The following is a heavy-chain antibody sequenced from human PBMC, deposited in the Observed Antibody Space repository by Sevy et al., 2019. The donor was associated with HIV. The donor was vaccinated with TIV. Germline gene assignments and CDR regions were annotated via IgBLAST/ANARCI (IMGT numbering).Heavy chain of an antibody. CDR3: ARRGPDDFWSGYSGYYYYMDV. CDR1: GYSISSGYY. J-gene: IGHJ6*03. CDR2: IYHSGST. V-gene: IGHV4-38-2*01. Sequence: SETMSLTCAVSGYSISSGYYWGWIRQPPGKGLEWIGSIYHSGSTYYNPSLKSRVTISVDTSKNQFSLKLSSVTAADTAVYYCARRGPDDFWSGYSGYYYYMDVWGKGTTVTVSS. D-gene: IGHD3-3*01.